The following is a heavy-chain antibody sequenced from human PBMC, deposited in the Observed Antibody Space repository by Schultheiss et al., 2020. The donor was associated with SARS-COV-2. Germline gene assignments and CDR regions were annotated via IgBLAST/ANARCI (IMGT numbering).Heavy chain of an antibody. Sequence: SVKVSCKASGGTFSSYAISWVRQAPGQGLEWMGWINPNSGGTNYAQKFQGRVTITADESTSTAYMELSSLRSEDTAVYYCASLLGGSGSYLTVDYWGQGTLVTVSS. CDR3: ASLLGGSGSYLTVDY. CDR1: GGTFSSYA. D-gene: IGHD3-10*01. CDR2: INPNSGGT. V-gene: IGHV1-69*13. J-gene: IGHJ4*02.